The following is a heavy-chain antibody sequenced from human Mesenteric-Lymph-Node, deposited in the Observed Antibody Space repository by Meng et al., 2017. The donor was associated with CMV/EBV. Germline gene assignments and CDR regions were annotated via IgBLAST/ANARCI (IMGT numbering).Heavy chain of an antibody. D-gene: IGHD3-3*01. J-gene: IGHJ4*02. CDR2: IYYTGST. V-gene: IGHV4-59*01. CDR3: ARGGTIFGVPL. Sequence: SETLSLTCTVSGGSISSYYWSWIRQPPGKGLESIGYIYYTGSTNYNPSLKSRVTISVDTSKNQFSLKLSSVTAADTAVYYCARGGTIFGVPLWGQGTLVTVSS. CDR1: GGSISSYY.